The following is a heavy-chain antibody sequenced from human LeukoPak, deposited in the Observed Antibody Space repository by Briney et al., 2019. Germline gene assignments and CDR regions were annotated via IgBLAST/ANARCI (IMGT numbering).Heavy chain of an antibody. CDR1: GYTFTNYW. V-gene: IGHV5-51*01. Sequence: PGESLKISCKGSGYTFTNYWIVWVRQMPGKGLEWMGIIYPGDSDTRYSPSFQGQVTISADKSISTAYLQWSSLKASDTAMYYCARQVPRGAPDVYGMDVWGQGTTVTVSS. CDR3: ARQVPRGAPDVYGMDV. CDR2: IYPGDSDT. J-gene: IGHJ6*02. D-gene: IGHD1-26*01.